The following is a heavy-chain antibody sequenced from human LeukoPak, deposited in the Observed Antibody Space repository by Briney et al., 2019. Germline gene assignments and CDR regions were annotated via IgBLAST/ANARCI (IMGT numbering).Heavy chain of an antibody. V-gene: IGHV3-9*01. J-gene: IGHJ5*02. CDR3: TKTKNIAMATGWFDP. CDR1: GFTFGDYA. D-gene: IGHD6-19*01. Sequence: PGRSLRLSCAASGFTFGDYAMHWVRQAPGKGLEWVSGISWNSGTIDYADSVKGRFTISRDNAKKSLYLQMNSLKPEDTALYYCTKTKNIAMATGWFDPWGQGTLVTVSS. CDR2: ISWNSGTI.